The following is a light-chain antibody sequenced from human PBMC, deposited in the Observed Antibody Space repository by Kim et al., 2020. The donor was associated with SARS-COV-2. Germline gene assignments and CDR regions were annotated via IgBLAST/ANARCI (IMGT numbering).Light chain of an antibody. J-gene: IGLJ1*01. CDR2: GKN. Sequence: AWGQTVRITCQGDSLRSYYASWYQQKPGQAPVLVIYGKNNRPSGIPDRFSGSSSGNTASLTITGAQAEDEADYYCNSRDSSGNHLVFGTGTKVTV. V-gene: IGLV3-19*01. CDR1: SLRSYY. CDR3: NSRDSSGNHLV.